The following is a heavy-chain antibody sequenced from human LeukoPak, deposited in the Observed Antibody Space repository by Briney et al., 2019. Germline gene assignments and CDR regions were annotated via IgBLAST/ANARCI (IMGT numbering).Heavy chain of an antibody. D-gene: IGHD3-3*01. CDR2: IYYSGGT. V-gene: IGHV4-39*07. J-gene: IGHJ4*02. Sequence: ASETLSFTCTVSGGSISSSSYYWGWIRQPPGKGLEWIGSIYYSGGTYYNPSLKSRVTISVDTSKNQFSLKLSSVTAADTAVYYCARILDFVFGYWGQGTLVTVSS. CDR1: GGSISSSSYY. CDR3: ARILDFVFGY.